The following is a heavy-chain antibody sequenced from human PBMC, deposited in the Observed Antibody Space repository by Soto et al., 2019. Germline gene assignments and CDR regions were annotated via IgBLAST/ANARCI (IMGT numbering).Heavy chain of an antibody. CDR3: ARPVAVPASCDY. CDR1: GYSFTSYA. D-gene: IGHD6-19*01. V-gene: IGHV1-3*05. J-gene: IGHJ4*02. Sequence: QVQLVQSGAEEKKPGASVKVSCKASGYSFTSYAMHWVRQAPGQRLEWMGWINAGNGNTKYSQKFQGRVTITRDTSASTAYMELSSLRSEDTAMYYCARPVAVPASCDYWGQGTLVTVSS. CDR2: INAGNGNT.